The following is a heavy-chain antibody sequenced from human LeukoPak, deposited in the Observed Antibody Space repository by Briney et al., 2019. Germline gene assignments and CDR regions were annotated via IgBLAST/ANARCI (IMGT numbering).Heavy chain of an antibody. D-gene: IGHD2-2*01. V-gene: IGHV4-34*01. J-gene: IGHJ2*01. CDR3: ARGRRMGVPARRGHWYFDL. Sequence: SETLSLTCAVYGGSFSGYYWSWIRQPPGKGLEWIGEINHSGSTNYNPSLKSRVTISVDTSKNQFSLKLSSVTAADTAVHYCARGRRMGVPARRGHWYFDLWGRGTLVTVSS. CDR2: INHSGST. CDR1: GGSFSGYY.